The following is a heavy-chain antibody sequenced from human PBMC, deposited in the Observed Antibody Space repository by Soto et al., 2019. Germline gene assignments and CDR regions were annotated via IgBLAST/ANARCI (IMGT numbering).Heavy chain of an antibody. CDR2: IIPIFGTA. CDR1: GGTFSSYA. CDR3: ARYGGYSGYGAFDI. Sequence: SVKVSCKASGGTFSSYAISWVRQAPGQGLEWMGGIIPIFGTANYAQKFQGRVTITADESTSTAYMELSSLRSEDTAVYYCARYGGYSGYGAFDIWGQGTMVTVSS. J-gene: IGHJ3*02. V-gene: IGHV1-69*13. D-gene: IGHD5-12*01.